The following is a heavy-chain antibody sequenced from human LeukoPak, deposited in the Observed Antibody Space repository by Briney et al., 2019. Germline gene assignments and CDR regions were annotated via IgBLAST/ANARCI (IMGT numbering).Heavy chain of an antibody. CDR1: GFTFSSNG. V-gene: IGHV3-33*01. CDR2: IWYDGSNK. Sequence: GGSLRLSCAASGFTFSSNGMHWVRQAPGKGLEWVAVIWYDGSNKYYADSVKGRFTISRDNSKNTLYLQMNSLRAEDTAVYYCARERQGYYDYVWGSYRHSYYFDYWGQGTLVTVSS. J-gene: IGHJ4*02. D-gene: IGHD3-16*02. CDR3: ARERQGYYDYVWGSYRHSYYFDY.